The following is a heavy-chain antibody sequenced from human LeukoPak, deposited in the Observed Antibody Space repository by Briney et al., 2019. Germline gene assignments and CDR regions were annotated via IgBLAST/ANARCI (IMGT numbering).Heavy chain of an antibody. Sequence: SETLSLTCAVYGGSFSGYYWSWIRQPPGKGLEWIGEINHSGSTNYNPSLKSRVTISVDTSKNQFSPKLSSVTAADTAVYYCASHDYGSGSCNWGQGTLVTVSS. CDR2: INHSGST. J-gene: IGHJ4*02. V-gene: IGHV4-34*01. CDR3: ASHDYGSGSCN. D-gene: IGHD3-10*01. CDR1: GGSFSGYY.